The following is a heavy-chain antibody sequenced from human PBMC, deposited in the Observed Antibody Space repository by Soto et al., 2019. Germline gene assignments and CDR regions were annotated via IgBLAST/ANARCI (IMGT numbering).Heavy chain of an antibody. CDR2: FYYSGTT. CDR3: ARRHDILTGSDSFDV. J-gene: IGHJ3*01. D-gene: IGHD3-9*01. V-gene: IGHV4-31*03. Sequence: QVQLQELGPGLVKPSQTLSLTCTLSGGSISSEGYYWTWIRQHPGKGLEWIGDFYYSGTTSYNPSLKSRLTISVDTSNNQFSLRLSSVTAADTAMYYCARRHDILTGSDSFDVWGRGTMVTVSS. CDR1: GGSISSEGYY.